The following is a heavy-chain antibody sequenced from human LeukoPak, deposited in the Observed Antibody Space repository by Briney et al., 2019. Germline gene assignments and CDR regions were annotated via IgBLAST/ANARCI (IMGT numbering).Heavy chain of an antibody. CDR1: GYTFTVYY. CDR3: ARGTFSHPFDY. V-gene: IGHV1-2*02. CDR2: INPNSGDT. D-gene: IGHD3-3*02. Sequence: ASVKVSCKASGYTFTVYYMHWVRQAPGQGLEWMGWINPNSGDTNYAQKFQGRVTMTRDTSISTAYMELSRLRSDDTAVYYCARGTFSHPFDYWGQGTLVTVSS. J-gene: IGHJ4*02.